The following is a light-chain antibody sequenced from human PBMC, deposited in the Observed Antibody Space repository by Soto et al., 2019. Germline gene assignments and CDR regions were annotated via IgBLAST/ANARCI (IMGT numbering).Light chain of an antibody. CDR1: QSVADN. CDR2: GAS. CDR3: QQYNNWPIT. J-gene: IGKJ5*01. V-gene: IGKV3-15*01. Sequence: MTQSPATLSVSPGERVTLSCRSSQSVADNLAWFQQKPGQGPRLLIYGASTRATGIPARFSGSGSETDFTLTISSLRSEDSAVYHCQQYNNWPITCGQGTRLEI.